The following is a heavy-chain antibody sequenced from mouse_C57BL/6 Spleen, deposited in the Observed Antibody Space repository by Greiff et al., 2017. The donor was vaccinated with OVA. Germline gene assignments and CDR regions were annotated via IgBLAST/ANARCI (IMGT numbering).Heavy chain of an antibody. D-gene: IGHD3-3*01. CDR2: IDPSDSYT. CDR1: GYTFTSYW. Sequence: VQLQQPGAELVRPGTSVKLSCKASGYTFTSYWMHWVKQRPGQGLEWIGVIDPSDSYTNYNQKFKGKATLTVDTSSSTAYMQLSSLTSEDSAVYYCARGDLGDYWGQGTSVTVSS. CDR3: ARGDLGDY. J-gene: IGHJ4*01. V-gene: IGHV1-59*01.